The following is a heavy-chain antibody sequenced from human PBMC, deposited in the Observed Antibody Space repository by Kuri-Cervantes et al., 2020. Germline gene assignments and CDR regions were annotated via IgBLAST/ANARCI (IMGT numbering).Heavy chain of an antibody. Sequence: GESLKISCAASGFTFSSYSMNWVRQAPGKGLEWVSSISSSSSYIYYADSVKGRFTISRDNARSTLYLQMSGLRVDDTAMYYCTREKAFDVSSGNWFDPWGQGTLVTVSS. D-gene: IGHD3-22*01. CDR1: GFTFSSYS. V-gene: IGHV3-21*04. CDR3: TREKAFDVSSGNWFDP. CDR2: ISSSSSYI. J-gene: IGHJ5*02.